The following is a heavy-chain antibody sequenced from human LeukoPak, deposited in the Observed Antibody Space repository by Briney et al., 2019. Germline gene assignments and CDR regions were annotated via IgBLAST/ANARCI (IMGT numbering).Heavy chain of an antibody. CDR2: IYYSGST. CDR1: TFSSYA. J-gene: IGHJ4*02. CDR3: ARLGGWLPDY. V-gene: IGHV4-39*01. D-gene: IGHD6-19*01. Sequence: TFSSYATSWIRQHPGKGLEWIGSIYYSGSTYYNPSLKSRVTISVDTSKNQFSLKLSSVTAADTAVYYCARLGGWLPDYWGQGTLVTVSS.